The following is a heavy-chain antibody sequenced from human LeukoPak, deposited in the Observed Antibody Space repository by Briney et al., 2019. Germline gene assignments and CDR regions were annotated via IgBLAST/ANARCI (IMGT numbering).Heavy chain of an antibody. CDR3: ARPGSGYTASGAFEI. Sequence: PSETLSLTCTVSGDSISTYYWSWMRQPPGKGLEWLGYVHYSGTTNYNPSLKSRVIISVDASKNQLSLKLTSLTAADTAVYYCARPGSGYTASGAFEIWGQGTMVTVSS. D-gene: IGHD5-18*01. J-gene: IGHJ3*02. V-gene: IGHV4-59*08. CDR2: VHYSGTT. CDR1: GDSISTYY.